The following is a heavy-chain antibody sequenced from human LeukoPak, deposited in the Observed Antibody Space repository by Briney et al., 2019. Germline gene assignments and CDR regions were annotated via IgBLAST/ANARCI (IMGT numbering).Heavy chain of an antibody. J-gene: IGHJ3*02. CDR3: ARLRSGSYSDAFDI. V-gene: IGHV1-18*01. CDR1: GGTFSSYA. Sequence: ASVKVSCKASGGTFSSYAISWVRQAPGQGLEWMGWISAYNGNTNYAQKLQGRVTMTTDTSTSTAYMELSSLRSDDTAVYYCARLRSGSYSDAFDIWGQGTMVTVSS. D-gene: IGHD1-26*01. CDR2: ISAYNGNT.